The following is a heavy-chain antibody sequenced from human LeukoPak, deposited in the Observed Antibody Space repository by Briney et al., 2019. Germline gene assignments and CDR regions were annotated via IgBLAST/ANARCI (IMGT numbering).Heavy chain of an antibody. D-gene: IGHD1-1*01. Sequence: PGGSLRLSCAASGFAFSNYWMTWVRQAPGKGLQWVANIKPDGTEKNYVDSVKGRFTISGDNAKNSVYLQLNSLRVDDTALYYCARTPLTQLEPDYFDSWGQGTLVSVS. CDR3: ARTPLTQLEPDYFDS. V-gene: IGHV3-7*01. J-gene: IGHJ4*02. CDR1: GFAFSNYW. CDR2: IKPDGTEK.